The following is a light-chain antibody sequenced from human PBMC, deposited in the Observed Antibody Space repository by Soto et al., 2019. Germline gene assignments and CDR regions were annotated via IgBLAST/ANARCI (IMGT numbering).Light chain of an antibody. CDR1: QSVSIY. CDR3: QQRSSWPLT. V-gene: IGKV3-11*01. Sequence: EIVLTQSPATLSLSPGERATLSCRASQSVSIYLAWYQQKPGQAPRLLIYDASNRATGIPARFSGXGXGTXFTLTISSLEPEDFAVYYCQQRSSWPLTFGQGTRLEIK. CDR2: DAS. J-gene: IGKJ5*01.